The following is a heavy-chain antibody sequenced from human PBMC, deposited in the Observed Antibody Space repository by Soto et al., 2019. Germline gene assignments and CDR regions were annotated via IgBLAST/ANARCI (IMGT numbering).Heavy chain of an antibody. V-gene: IGHV4-34*01. CDR2: INHSGSA. D-gene: IGHD3-10*01. J-gene: IGHJ4*02. Sequence: QVLLQQWGAGLLKPSETLSLTCAVYGGSLSGNYWTWIRQSPGKGLEWIGNINHSGSAIYNPSLKSRVTISVGTSNNQFFLELSSVTAADTAVYYCARARADYYGSENYCKGGFYYFDHWGQGTLVTVSS. CDR1: GGSLSGNY. CDR3: ARARADYYGSENYCKGGFYYFDH.